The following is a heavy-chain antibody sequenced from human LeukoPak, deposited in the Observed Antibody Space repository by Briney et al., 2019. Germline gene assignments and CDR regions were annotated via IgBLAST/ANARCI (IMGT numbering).Heavy chain of an antibody. Sequence: SETLSLTCAVYGGSFSGYYWSWIRQPPGKGLEWIGEINHSGSTNYNPSLKSRVTISVDTSKNQFSLKLSSVTAADTAVYYCVREGGYCSGGSCYSGFFFDYWGQGTLVTVSS. CDR3: VREGGYCSGGSCYSGFFFDY. CDR1: GGSFSGYY. J-gene: IGHJ4*02. V-gene: IGHV4-34*01. CDR2: INHSGST. D-gene: IGHD2-15*01.